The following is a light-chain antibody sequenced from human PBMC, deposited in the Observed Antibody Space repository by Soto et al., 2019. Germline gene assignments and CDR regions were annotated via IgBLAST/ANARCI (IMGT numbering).Light chain of an antibody. CDR2: DGS. J-gene: IGKJ3*01. V-gene: IGKV3-20*01. CDR1: QSVSSHY. CDR3: TPYGTSPRFA. Sequence: EVVLTQSPGTLSLSPGESATLSCRASQSVSSHYLGWYQQKPGQPPRLLIYDGSSRATGIPDRFSATASETDFTLTITLLETEDVAVYHCTPYGTSPRFAFGPGTKVEIK.